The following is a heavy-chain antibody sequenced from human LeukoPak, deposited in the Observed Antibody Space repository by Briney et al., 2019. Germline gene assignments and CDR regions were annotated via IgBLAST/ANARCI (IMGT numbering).Heavy chain of an antibody. J-gene: IGHJ4*02. D-gene: IGHD6-6*01. Sequence: SGGSLRLSCAASGFTFSSFSMNWVRQAPGKGLEWVSSISSSSTYIYYADSVKGRFTISRDTAKNSLYLQMNSLRAEDTAVYYCARDGLAAPDTGRAFLNWGQGTLVTVSS. CDR2: ISSSSTYI. CDR3: ARDGLAAPDTGRAFLN. CDR1: GFTFSSFS. V-gene: IGHV3-21*01.